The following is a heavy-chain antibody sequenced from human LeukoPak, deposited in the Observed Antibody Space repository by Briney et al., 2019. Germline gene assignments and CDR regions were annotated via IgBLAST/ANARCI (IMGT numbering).Heavy chain of an antibody. CDR1: GFTFSSYG. D-gene: IGHD6-13*01. Sequence: GRSLRLSCAASGFTFSSYGMHWVRQAPGKGLEWVAVISYDGSNKYYADSVKGRFTISRDNSKNTLYLQMNSLRAEDTAVYYCAKDLAAAGMDVWGQGTTATVSS. CDR3: AKDLAAAGMDV. V-gene: IGHV3-30*18. CDR2: ISYDGSNK. J-gene: IGHJ6*02.